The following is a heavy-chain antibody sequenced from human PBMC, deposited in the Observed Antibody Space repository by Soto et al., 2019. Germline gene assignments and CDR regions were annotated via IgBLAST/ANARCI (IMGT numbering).Heavy chain of an antibody. CDR1: DFILSDAW. D-gene: IGHD3-22*01. CDR3: ASYRDSSGLRRYDY. V-gene: IGHV3-15*07. Sequence: EVQLEESGGGLIKPGESLTLSCAASDFILSDAWMKWVRQAPGKGLEWVGRIKSKAHGGTTDYAAPLNGRFTILRDDSKNTLYLQMTSLQPEDPAMYYCASYRDSSGLRRYDYWGQGALVTVSS. CDR2: IKSKAHGGTT. J-gene: IGHJ4*02.